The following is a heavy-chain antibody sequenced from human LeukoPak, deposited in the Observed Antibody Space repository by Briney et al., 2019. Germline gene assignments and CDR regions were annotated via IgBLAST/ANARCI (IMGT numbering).Heavy chain of an antibody. CDR3: AREKTVATKAFDI. J-gene: IGHJ3*02. D-gene: IGHD5-12*01. V-gene: IGHV4-38-2*02. CDR1: GYSISSGYY. CDR2: IYHSGST. Sequence: PSETLSLTCAVSGYSISSGYYWGWIRQPPGKGLEWIGSIYHSGSTNYNPSLKSRVTISVDTSKNQLSLKLSSVTAADTAVYYCAREKTVATKAFDIWGQGTMVTVSS.